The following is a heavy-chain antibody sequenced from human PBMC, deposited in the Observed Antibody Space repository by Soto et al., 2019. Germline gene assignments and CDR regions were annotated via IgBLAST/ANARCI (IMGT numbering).Heavy chain of an antibody. CDR1: GGSSSSYY. V-gene: IGHV4-59*12. Sequence: ETLSLTCTVSGGSSSSYYWSLIRQPPGKGLEWIGYIYYSGSTNYNPSLKSRVTISVDTSKNQFSLKPISVTGAGPRGYSGGGVDGDYDAFDIWRQRRMVTVSS. J-gene: IGHJ3*02. CDR3: GGVDGDYDAFDI. D-gene: IGHD4-17*01. CDR2: IYYSGST.